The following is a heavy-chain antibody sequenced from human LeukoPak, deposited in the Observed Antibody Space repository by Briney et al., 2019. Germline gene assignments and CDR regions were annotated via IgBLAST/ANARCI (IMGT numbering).Heavy chain of an antibody. V-gene: IGHV4-59*01. D-gene: IGHD1-26*01. CDR1: GGSISSYY. CDR3: ARDGGYLSWFDP. J-gene: IGHJ5*02. Sequence: SETLSLTCTVSGGSISSYYWSWIRQPPGKGLEWIGYIYYSGSTNYNPSLKSRVTISVDTSKNQFSLKLSSVTAADTAVYYCARDGGYLSWFDPWGQGTLVTVSS. CDR2: IYYSGST.